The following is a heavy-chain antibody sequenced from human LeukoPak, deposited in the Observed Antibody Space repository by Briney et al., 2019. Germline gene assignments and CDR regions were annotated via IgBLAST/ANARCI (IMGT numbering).Heavy chain of an antibody. CDR3: ARDVRLIHNFDY. J-gene: IGHJ4*02. D-gene: IGHD3-16*01. CDR1: GGPINSNIYY. CDR2: IYYSGST. V-gene: IGHV4-39*07. Sequence: SETLSLTCNVSGGPINSNIYYWAWVRQPPGKGLEWIGSIYYSGSTHYNPSLKSRVTISVDTSKNQFSLKLSSVTAADTAVYYCARDVRLIHNFDYWGPGTLVTVSS.